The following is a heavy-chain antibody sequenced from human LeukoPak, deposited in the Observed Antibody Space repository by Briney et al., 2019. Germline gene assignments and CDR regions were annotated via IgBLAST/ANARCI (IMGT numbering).Heavy chain of an antibody. D-gene: IGHD6-13*01. J-gene: IGHJ4*02. CDR1: GGSISSSSYY. Sequence: SETLSLTCTVSGGSISSSSYYWGWIRQPPGKGLEWIGSIYYSGSTYYNPSLKSRVTISVDTSKNQFSLKLSSVTAADTAVYYCAIRSSWYLIDGYWGQGTLVTVSS. V-gene: IGHV4-39*01. CDR2: IYYSGST. CDR3: AIRSSWYLIDGY.